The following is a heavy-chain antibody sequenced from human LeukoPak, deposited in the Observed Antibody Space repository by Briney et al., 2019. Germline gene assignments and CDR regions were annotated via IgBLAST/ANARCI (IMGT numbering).Heavy chain of an antibody. CDR1: GYTFTKYY. D-gene: IGHD2-15*01. V-gene: IGHV1-2*06. CDR3: ARAYCSGGSCYSVENWFDP. CDR2: INPSSGGT. J-gene: IGHJ5*02. Sequence: ASVKVSCKASGYTFTKYYMFWVRQAPGQGLEWMGRINPSSGGTDYQGRVTMTRDTSISTAYMELSRLRSDDTAMYYCARAYCSGGSCYSVENWFDPWGQGTLVTVSS.